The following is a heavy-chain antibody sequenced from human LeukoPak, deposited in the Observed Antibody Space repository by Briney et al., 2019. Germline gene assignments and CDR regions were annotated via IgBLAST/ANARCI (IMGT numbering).Heavy chain of an antibody. Sequence: ASVKVSCKASGYTLSELSIHWVRQAPGKGFEWMGGFDSEDGGTIYAQKFQSRLTMTEDTSTDTAYMELSSLRSEDTAVYYCTTELFMWGQGTLLTVSS. V-gene: IGHV1-24*01. CDR3: TTELFM. D-gene: IGHD3-16*01. CDR1: GYTLSELS. J-gene: IGHJ4*02. CDR2: FDSEDGGT.